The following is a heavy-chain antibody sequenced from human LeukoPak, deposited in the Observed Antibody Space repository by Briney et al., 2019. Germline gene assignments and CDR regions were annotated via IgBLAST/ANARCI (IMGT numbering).Heavy chain of an antibody. CDR3: AKMRTLRSGEFSYFDY. CDR2: ISGSGGST. V-gene: IGHV3-23*01. J-gene: IGHJ4*02. Sequence: GGSLRLSCAASGFTFSSYAMSWVRQAPGKGLEWVSAISGSGGSTYYADSEKGRFTISRDNSKNTLYLQMNSLRAEDTAVYYCAKMRTLRSGEFSYFDYWGQGTLVTVSS. CDR1: GFTFSSYA. D-gene: IGHD3-16*01.